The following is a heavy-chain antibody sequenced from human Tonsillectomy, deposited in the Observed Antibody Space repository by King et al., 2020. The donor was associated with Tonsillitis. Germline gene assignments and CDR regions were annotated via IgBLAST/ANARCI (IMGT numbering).Heavy chain of an antibody. CDR1: GYTFNNYY. V-gene: IGHV1-46*02. D-gene: IGHD5-18*01. J-gene: IGHJ4*02. Sequence: QVQLVESGAEVKKPGASVKVSCKASGYTFNNYYIHWVRQAPGQGLEWMGIINPSGGITTYAQKFQGRITLTRDTSTSTVHMDLSSLRSEDTAVYYCTRKSLGGYRFGAFDYWGQGTLVTVSS. CDR3: TRKSLGGYRFGAFDY. CDR2: INPSGGIT.